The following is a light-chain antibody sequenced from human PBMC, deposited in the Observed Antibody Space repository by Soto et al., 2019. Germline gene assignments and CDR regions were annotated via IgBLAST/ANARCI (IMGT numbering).Light chain of an antibody. Sequence: QSVLTQPPSVSGAPGQRVTISCTGSSSNIGAGYDVHWYQQLPGTAPKLLIYANSIRPSGVPGRFSGSKSGTSASLAITGLQAEDEADYYCQSYDSSLSGYVFGPGTKVTVL. J-gene: IGLJ1*01. CDR2: ANS. V-gene: IGLV1-40*01. CDR1: SSNIGAGYD. CDR3: QSYDSSLSGYV.